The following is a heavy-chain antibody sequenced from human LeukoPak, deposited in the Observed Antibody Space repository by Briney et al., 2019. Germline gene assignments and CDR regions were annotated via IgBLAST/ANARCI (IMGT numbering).Heavy chain of an antibody. CDR1: GCTVSSGSYY. V-gene: IGHV4-61*01. CDR3: ARGYYYFDA. Sequence: PSETLSLTCTVSGCTVSSGSYYWSCFRQAPGKGLECIAYISYSGSTNDNPSLMSRVDISLDTSNNQFSLNLSSVTAADKAVYYCARGYYYFDAWGQGGLVTVSS. D-gene: IGHD1-26*01. J-gene: IGHJ5*02. CDR2: ISYSGST.